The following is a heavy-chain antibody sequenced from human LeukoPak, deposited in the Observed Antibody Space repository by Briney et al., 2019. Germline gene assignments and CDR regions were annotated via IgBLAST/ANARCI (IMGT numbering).Heavy chain of an antibody. V-gene: IGHV1-3*01. CDR2: INAGNGNT. CDR1: GYTFTSYY. Sequence: ASVTVSCKASGYTFTSYYMHWVRQAPGQRLEWMGWINAGNGNTKYSQKFQGRVTITRDTSASTAYMELSSLRSEDTAVYYCAREWFGELSFDYWGQGTLVTVSS. D-gene: IGHD3-10*01. J-gene: IGHJ4*02. CDR3: AREWFGELSFDY.